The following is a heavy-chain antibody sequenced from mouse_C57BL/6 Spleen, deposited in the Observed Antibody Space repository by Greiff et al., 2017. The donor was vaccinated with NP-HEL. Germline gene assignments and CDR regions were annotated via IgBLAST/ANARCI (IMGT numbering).Heavy chain of an antibody. J-gene: IGHJ4*01. Sequence: VQLQQPGAELVRPGSSVKLSCKASGYTFTSYWMDWVKQRPGQGLEWIGNIYPSDSETHYNQKFKDKATLTVDKSSSTAYMQLSSLTSEDSAVYYCARDYSFYAMDYWGQGTSVTVSS. D-gene: IGHD2-12*01. CDR2: IYPSDSET. CDR1: GYTFTSYW. V-gene: IGHV1-61*01. CDR3: ARDYSFYAMDY.